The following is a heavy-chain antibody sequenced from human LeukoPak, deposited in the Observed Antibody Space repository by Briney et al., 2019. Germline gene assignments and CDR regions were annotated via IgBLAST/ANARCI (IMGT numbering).Heavy chain of an antibody. CDR2: ISGSGGST. D-gene: IGHD2-2*02. CDR3: ARVVEDYCSSASCYIADYYYMDV. V-gene: IGHV3-23*01. J-gene: IGHJ6*03. Sequence: GGSLRLSCAASGFTFSTYAMSWVRQAPGKGLEWVSAISGSGGSTYYADSVKGRFTISRDNSKNTLYLQMNSLRAEDTAVYYCARVVEDYCSSASCYIADYYYMDVWGKGTTVTVSS. CDR1: GFTFSTYA.